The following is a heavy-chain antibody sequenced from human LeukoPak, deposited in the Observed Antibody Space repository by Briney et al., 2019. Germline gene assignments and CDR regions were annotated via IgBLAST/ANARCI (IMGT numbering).Heavy chain of an antibody. D-gene: IGHD5/OR15-5a*01. V-gene: IGHV1-69*05. Sequence: SVKVSCKASGGTFSSYAISWVRQAPAQGLEWMGGIIPIFGTANYAQKFQGRVTITTDESTSTAYMELSSLRSEDTAVYYCARVGGIMSTVSPFDYWGQGTLVTVSS. CDR1: GGTFSSYA. CDR3: ARVGGIMSTVSPFDY. CDR2: IIPIFGTA. J-gene: IGHJ4*02.